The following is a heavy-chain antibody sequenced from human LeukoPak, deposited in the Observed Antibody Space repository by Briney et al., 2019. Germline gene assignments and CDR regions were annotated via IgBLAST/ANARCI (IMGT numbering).Heavy chain of an antibody. Sequence: GGSLRLSCAASGFTFSSYAMSWVRQAPGKGLEWVSAISGSGGSTYYADSVKGRFTISRDNSKNTLYPQMNSLRAEDTAVYYCAKASNGYYYDSIDYWGQGTLVTVSS. CDR3: AKASNGYYYDSIDY. V-gene: IGHV3-23*01. CDR2: ISGSGGST. D-gene: IGHD3-22*01. J-gene: IGHJ4*02. CDR1: GFTFSSYA.